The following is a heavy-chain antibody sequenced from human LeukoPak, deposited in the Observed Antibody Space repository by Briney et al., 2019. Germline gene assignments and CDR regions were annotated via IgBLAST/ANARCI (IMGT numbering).Heavy chain of an antibody. CDR3: ARDFYSSSSRGVDY. J-gene: IGHJ4*02. CDR1: GFTFSSYW. Sequence: GGSLRLSCAASGFTFSSYWMSWVRQAPGKGLEWVANIKQDGSEKYYVDSVKGRFTIFRDNAKNSLYLQMNSLGAEDTAVYYCARDFYSSSSRGVDYWGQGTLVTVSS. CDR2: IKQDGSEK. D-gene: IGHD6-6*01. V-gene: IGHV3-7*01.